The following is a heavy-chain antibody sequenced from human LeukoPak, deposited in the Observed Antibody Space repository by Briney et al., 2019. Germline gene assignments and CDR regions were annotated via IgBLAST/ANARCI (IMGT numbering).Heavy chain of an antibody. Sequence: GGSLRLSCAASGFTFSSYGMHWVRQAPGKGLEWVAVISYDGSNKYYADSVKGRFTISRDNSKNTLYLQMNSLGAEDTAVYYCAKDGRATGAFDIWGQGTMVTVSS. CDR2: ISYDGSNK. CDR3: AKDGRATGAFDI. V-gene: IGHV3-30*18. D-gene: IGHD1-26*01. J-gene: IGHJ3*02. CDR1: GFTFSSYG.